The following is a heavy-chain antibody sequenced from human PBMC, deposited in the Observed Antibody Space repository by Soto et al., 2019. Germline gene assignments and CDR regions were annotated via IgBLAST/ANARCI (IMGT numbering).Heavy chain of an antibody. CDR3: ATLVNYDILTGLTYFDY. V-gene: IGHV1-24*01. D-gene: IGHD3-9*01. Sequence: ASVKVSCKVSGYTLTELSMHWVRQAPGKGLEWMGGFDPEDGETIYAQKFQGRVTMTEDTSTDTAYMELSSLRSEDTAVYYCATLVNYDILTGLTYFDYWGQGTLVTVSS. CDR2: FDPEDGET. CDR1: GYTLTELS. J-gene: IGHJ4*02.